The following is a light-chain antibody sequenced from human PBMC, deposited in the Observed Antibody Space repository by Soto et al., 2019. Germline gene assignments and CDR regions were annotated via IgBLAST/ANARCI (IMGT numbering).Light chain of an antibody. CDR3: CSYAGSYV. V-gene: IGLV2-11*01. J-gene: IGLJ1*01. CDR1: SSDVGGYNY. CDR2: DVS. Sequence: QSALTQPRSVSGSPGQSVTISCTGTSSDVGGYNYVSWYQQHPGKAPKLMIYDVSKRPSGVPDRFSGSKSGNTASLTSSGLQAEDEAYYYCCSYAGSYVFGTGTKLTVL.